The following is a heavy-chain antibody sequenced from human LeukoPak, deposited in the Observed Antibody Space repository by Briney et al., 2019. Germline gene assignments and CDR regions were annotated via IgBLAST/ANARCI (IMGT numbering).Heavy chain of an antibody. V-gene: IGHV3-23*01. D-gene: IGHD6-13*01. CDR3: ARGGDSSRFTDY. CDR1: DFSFITYA. CDR2: ISGGGDAT. J-gene: IGHJ4*02. Sequence: GGSLRLSCAASDFSFITYAMSWVRQAPGKGLEWVSTISGGGDATYYADSVKGRFTISRDNSKNTLYLQMNSLRAEDTAVYYCARGGDSSRFTDYWGQGTLVTVSS.